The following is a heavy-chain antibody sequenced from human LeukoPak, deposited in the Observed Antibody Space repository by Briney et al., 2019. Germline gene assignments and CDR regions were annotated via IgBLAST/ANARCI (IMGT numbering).Heavy chain of an antibody. CDR3: TNGARDSGWSL. D-gene: IGHD6-19*01. CDR2: TSGGGGVT. J-gene: IGHJ4*02. V-gene: IGHV3-23*01. Sequence: GGSLRLSCAGSGFTFSNYAMSWVRQAPGKGLEWVGATSGGGGVTYHAESVKGRLTISRDNSKNTLYLQMNSLRAEATAVYYCTNGARDSGWSLWGQGTLVTVSS. CDR1: GFTFSNYA.